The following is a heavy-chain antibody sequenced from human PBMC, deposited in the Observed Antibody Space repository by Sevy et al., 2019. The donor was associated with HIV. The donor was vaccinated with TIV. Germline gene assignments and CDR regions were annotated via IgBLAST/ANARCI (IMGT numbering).Heavy chain of an antibody. Sequence: SETLSLTCSVSGGSGGSISDYYWSWIRQPPGKGLEWIGYINYSRSTKFNPSLKRRVTISVDTSKNQFSLKLTSVTAADTAVYYCARGGTSLFAPWGQGTLVTVSS. CDR1: GGSGGSISDYY. V-gene: IGHV4-59*01. J-gene: IGHJ5*02. D-gene: IGHD2-15*01. CDR2: INYSRST. CDR3: ARGGTSLFAP.